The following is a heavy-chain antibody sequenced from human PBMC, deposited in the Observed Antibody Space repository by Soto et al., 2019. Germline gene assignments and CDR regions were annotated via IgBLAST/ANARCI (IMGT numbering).Heavy chain of an antibody. CDR2: IYYSGST. V-gene: IGHV4-31*03. CDR1: GGSISSGGYY. CDR3: ARGRSYDYVWGSYRYPLDY. J-gene: IGHJ4*02. D-gene: IGHD3-16*02. Sequence: SETLSLTCTVSGGSISSGGYYWSWIRQHPGKGLEWIGYIYYSGSTYYNPSLKSRVTISVDTSKNQFSLKLSSVTAADTAVYYCARGRSYDYVWGSYRYPLDYWGQGTLVTVSS.